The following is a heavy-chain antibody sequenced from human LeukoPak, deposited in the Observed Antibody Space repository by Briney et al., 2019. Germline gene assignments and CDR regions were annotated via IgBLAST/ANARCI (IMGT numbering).Heavy chain of an antibody. J-gene: IGHJ4*02. D-gene: IGHD3-10*01. CDR1: GLHFSGTA. CDR2: ISHDGMNA. CDR3: AKDRSITMVRGVIITGYYFDY. Sequence: GGSLRLSCAASGLHFSGTAMSWVRQAPGKGLEWVSAISHDGMNAYYADSVKGRFTISRDNSKNTLYLQMNSLRAEDTAVYYCAKDRSITMVRGVIITGYYFDYWGQGTLVTVSS. V-gene: IGHV3-23*01.